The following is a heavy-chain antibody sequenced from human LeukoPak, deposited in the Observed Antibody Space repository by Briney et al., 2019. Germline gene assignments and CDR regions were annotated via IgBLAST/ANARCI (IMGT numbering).Heavy chain of an antibody. V-gene: IGHV3-21*01. CDR3: ASGIRERGFDY. D-gene: IGHD1-1*01. J-gene: IGHJ4*02. Sequence: GGSLRLSCAASGFTFSSYNMNWVRQAPGKGLEWVSSISSSGNYIYYADSLRGRFTISRDNAKNSLYLQMNSLRAEDTALYFCASGIRERGFDYWGQGTLVTVSS. CDR1: GFTFSSYN. CDR2: ISSSGNYI.